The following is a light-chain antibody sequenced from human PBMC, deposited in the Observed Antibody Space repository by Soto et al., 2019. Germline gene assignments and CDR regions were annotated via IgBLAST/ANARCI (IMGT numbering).Light chain of an antibody. CDR3: SSYTSTSTPYV. Sequence: QSVLTQPASVSGSPGQSITISCTGTSSDVGGYNYVSWYQQHPGKAPKLRIYEVSNRPSEVSNRFTGSKSGTTASPTISGLQAEDEAYYYCSSYTSTSTPYVVGTGTKVTVL. CDR2: EVS. CDR1: SSDVGGYNY. V-gene: IGLV2-14*01. J-gene: IGLJ1*01.